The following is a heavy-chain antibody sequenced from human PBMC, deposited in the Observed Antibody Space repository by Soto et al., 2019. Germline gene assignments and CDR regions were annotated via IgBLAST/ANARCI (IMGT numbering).Heavy chain of an antibody. CDR3: LKDRLRAAVVVSGTFDS. CDR2: ISGDGDST. CDR1: GFTFSAHA. D-gene: IGHD2-15*01. Sequence: EVQLLESGGGLVPPGGSLRVTCETSGFTFSAHAMAWVRQAPGKRLEWVSAISGDGDSTSYEDSVKGRMTISRDNSKNTVDLYMSSLTTDDTAIYYCLKDRLRAAVVVSGTFDSWGQGALVSVSS. V-gene: IGHV3-23*01. J-gene: IGHJ4*02.